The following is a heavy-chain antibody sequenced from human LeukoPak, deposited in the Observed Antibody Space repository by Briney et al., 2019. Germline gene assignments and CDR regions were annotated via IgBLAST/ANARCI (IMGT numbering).Heavy chain of an antibody. Sequence: SETLSLTCTVSGGSISSYYWSWIRQPPGKGLEWIGYIYYSGSTNYNPSLKSRVTISVDTSKNQFSLKLSSVTAADTAVYYCARGLIQVAGWGYWGQGTLVTVSS. D-gene: IGHD1-26*01. CDR1: GGSISSYY. J-gene: IGHJ4*02. CDR2: IYYSGST. V-gene: IGHV4-59*01. CDR3: ARGLIQVAGWGY.